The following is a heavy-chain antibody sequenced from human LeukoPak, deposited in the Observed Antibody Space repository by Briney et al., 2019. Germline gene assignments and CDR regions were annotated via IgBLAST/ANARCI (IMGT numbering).Heavy chain of an antibody. J-gene: IGHJ4*02. V-gene: IGHV3-23*01. CDR3: AKDIRSSGWSKYSDY. D-gene: IGHD6-19*01. CDR1: WFTLSSYS. CDR2: ISGSGGST. Sequence: GAPRLSCAAPWFTLSSYSMSWVRPAPGKGPGMGSTISGSGGSTYYADSVKGRFTISRDNSKNTLYLQMNSLRAEDTAVYYCAKDIRSSGWSKYSDYWGQGTLVTVSS.